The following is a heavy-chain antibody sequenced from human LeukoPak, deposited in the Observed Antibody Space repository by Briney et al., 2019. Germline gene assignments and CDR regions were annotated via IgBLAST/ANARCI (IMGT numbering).Heavy chain of an antibody. CDR3: ARISTVFERI. J-gene: IGHJ4*02. D-gene: IGHD3-3*01. CDR1: TFRFSDYN. CDR2: LGSDGDI. V-gene: IGHV3-69-1*01. Sequence: GGSLRLSCAASTFRFSDYNMNWVRQAPGEGLEWVSYLGSDGDIYYADSVKGRFTISRDNVMNSLYLQMNSLRAEDTAIYYCARISTVFERIWGQGTLVTVSS.